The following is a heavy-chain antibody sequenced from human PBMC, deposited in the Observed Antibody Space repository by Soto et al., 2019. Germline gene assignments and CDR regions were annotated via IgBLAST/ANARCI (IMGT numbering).Heavy chain of an antibody. J-gene: IGHJ4*02. CDR2: INPTDSDT. CDR3: VAWSVNNL. V-gene: IGHV5-51*01. CDR1: GYSFSSCW. D-gene: IGHD1-20*01. Sequence: GESLKISCEASGYSFSSCWIGWVRQMPGKGLEWMAIINPTDSDTRYSPSFRGQVTISANKSISTAYLQWSSLKASDTAMYYCVAWSVNNLWGQGTPVTVSS.